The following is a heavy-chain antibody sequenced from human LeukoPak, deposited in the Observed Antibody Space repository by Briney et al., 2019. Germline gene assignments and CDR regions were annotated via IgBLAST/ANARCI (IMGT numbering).Heavy chain of an antibody. CDR2: IGDTT. J-gene: IGHJ4*02. Sequence: GGSLRLSCAASGFTFSSYAMSWVRQAPGKGLEWVSSIGDTTYYADSVKGRFTISRDNSKNTLYLQMKSLRAEDTAVYYCARLWPAATSSRFDYWGQGTLVTVSS. CDR3: ARLWPAATSSRFDY. D-gene: IGHD3/OR15-3a*01. CDR1: GFTFSSYA. V-gene: IGHV3-23*01.